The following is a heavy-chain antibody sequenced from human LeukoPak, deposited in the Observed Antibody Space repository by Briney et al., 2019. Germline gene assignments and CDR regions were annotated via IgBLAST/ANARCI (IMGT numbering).Heavy chain of an antibody. J-gene: IGHJ4*02. V-gene: IGHV3-30*03. D-gene: IGHD3-22*01. CDR1: GFTFSSYG. CDR2: ISYDGSNK. Sequence: GGSLRLSCAASGFTFSSYGMHWVRQAPGKGLEWGAVISYDGSNKYYADSVKGRFTISRDNSKNTLYLQMNSLRAEDTAVYYCARDRGYYDSSGYYLDYWGQGTLVTVSS. CDR3: ARDRGYYDSSGYYLDY.